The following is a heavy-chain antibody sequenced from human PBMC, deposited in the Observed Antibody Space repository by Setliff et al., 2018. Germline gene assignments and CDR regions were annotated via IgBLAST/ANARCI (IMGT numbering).Heavy chain of an antibody. CDR1: GYRFSTYG. CDR2: VSDNNGNT. Sequence: ASVKVSCKASGYRFSTYGISWVRQAPGQGLEWRAWVSDNNGNTNYAKSFQGRVTMNTDTSTSTAYMELGSLTSDDTAVYYCARDRKSSPEHYYFDYWGQGTLVTVSS. J-gene: IGHJ4*02. V-gene: IGHV1-18*01. CDR3: ARDRKSSPEHYYFDY.